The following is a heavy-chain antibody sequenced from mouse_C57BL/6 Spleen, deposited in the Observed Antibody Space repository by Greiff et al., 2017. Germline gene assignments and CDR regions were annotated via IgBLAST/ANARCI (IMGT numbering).Heavy chain of an antibody. CDR3: AISDGYGGFAY. V-gene: IGHV1-74*01. D-gene: IGHD2-3*01. CDR1: GYTFTSYW. Sequence: VQLQQPGAELVKPGASVKVSCKASGYTFTSYWMHWVKQRPGQGLEWIGRIHPSDSDTNYNQQFKGKATLTVDKSSISAYMQLCSLSSEDVAVCYCAISDGYGGFAYWGQGTLVTVSA. CDR2: IHPSDSDT. J-gene: IGHJ3*01.